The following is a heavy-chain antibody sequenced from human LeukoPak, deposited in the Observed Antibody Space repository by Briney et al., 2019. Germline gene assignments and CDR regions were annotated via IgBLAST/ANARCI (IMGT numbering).Heavy chain of an antibody. CDR1: GDSISSGGYY. CDR2: IYYSGST. D-gene: IGHD3-16*02. V-gene: IGHV4-31*03. J-gene: IGHJ4*02. Sequence: SETLSLTCTVSGDSISSGGYYWSWIRQHPGKGLEWIGYIYYSGSTYYNPSLKSRVTISVDTSKNQFSLKLSSVTAADTAVYYCARTNYDYVWGSYRIDYWGQGTLVTVSS. CDR3: ARTNYDYVWGSYRIDY.